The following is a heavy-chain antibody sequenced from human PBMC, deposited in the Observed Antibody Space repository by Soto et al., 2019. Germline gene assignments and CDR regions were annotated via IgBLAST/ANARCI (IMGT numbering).Heavy chain of an antibody. CDR2: ISWNSGSI. J-gene: IGHJ4*02. CDR1: GFTFDDYA. V-gene: IGHV3-9*01. CDR3: EKAPDYSDRSGYFDY. D-gene: IGHD3-22*01. Sequence: GGSLRLSCAASGFTFDDYAMHWVRQAPGKGLEWVSGISWNSGSIGYADSVKGRFTISRDNAKNSLYLQMNSLRAEDTALYYCEKAPDYSDRSGYFDYWGQGTLVTVSS.